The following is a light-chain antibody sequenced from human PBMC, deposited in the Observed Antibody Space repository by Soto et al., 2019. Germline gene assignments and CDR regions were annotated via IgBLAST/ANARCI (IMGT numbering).Light chain of an antibody. CDR1: QGISSY. J-gene: IGKJ1*01. Sequence: IQLTQSPSSLSASVGDRVTITCRASQGISSYLDWYQQKPGKAPKLLIYAASTLQSGVPSRFSGSGSGTDFTRTVSSLQPEDFATYYCQQLTAFGQGTKVEIK. V-gene: IGKV1-9*01. CDR2: AAS. CDR3: QQLTA.